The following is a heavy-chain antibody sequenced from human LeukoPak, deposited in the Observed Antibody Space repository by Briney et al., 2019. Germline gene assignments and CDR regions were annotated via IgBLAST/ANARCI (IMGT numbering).Heavy chain of an antibody. D-gene: IGHD1-14*01. J-gene: IGHJ4*02. Sequence: GGSLRLSCTTSGFSFRNTWMSWVRQAPGKGLEWVAAIYNSGSTYYADSVKGRFTISRDNSKNTMYLQMNSLKGEDTAVYYCARRSNPPGRIDHWGQGTLVTVSS. CDR1: GFSFRNTW. CDR3: ARRSNPPGRIDH. CDR2: IYNSGST. V-gene: IGHV3-66*04.